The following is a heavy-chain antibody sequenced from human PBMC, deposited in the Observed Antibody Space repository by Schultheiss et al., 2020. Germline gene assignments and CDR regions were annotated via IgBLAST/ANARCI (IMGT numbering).Heavy chain of an antibody. CDR1: GFTFSSYG. Sequence: GESLKISCAASGFTFSSYGMHWVRQAPGKGLEWVAVISYDGSNKYYADSVKGRFTISRDNSKNTLYLQMNSLKTEDTAVYYCYTVTTSFDYWGQGTLVTVSS. CDR2: ISYDGSNK. CDR3: YTVTTSFDY. J-gene: IGHJ4*02. D-gene: IGHD4-17*01. V-gene: IGHV3-30*03.